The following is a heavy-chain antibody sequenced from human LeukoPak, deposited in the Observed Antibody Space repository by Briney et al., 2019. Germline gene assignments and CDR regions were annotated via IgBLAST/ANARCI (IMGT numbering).Heavy chain of an antibody. CDR3: ARVTRLVPGAFDI. Sequence: SETLSLTCTVSGGSISSYYWSWIRQPPGKGLEWIGYIYYSGSTNYNPSLKSRVTISVDTSKNQFSLKLSSVTAADTAVYYCARVTRLVPGAFDIWGQGTMVTVSS. J-gene: IGHJ3*02. CDR2: IYYSGST. CDR1: GGSISSYY. V-gene: IGHV4-59*01. D-gene: IGHD6-19*01.